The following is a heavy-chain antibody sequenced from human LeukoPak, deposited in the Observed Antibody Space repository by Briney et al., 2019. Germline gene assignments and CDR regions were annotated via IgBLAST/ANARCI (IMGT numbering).Heavy chain of an antibody. Sequence: GGSLRLSCAASGFTFSSYGMHWVRQAPGKGLEWVAFIRYDGSDKYYADSVKGRFTISRDSSKNTLYLQMNSLRAEDTAVYYCAKGQDHSGSYSDYWGQGTLVTVSS. CDR1: GFTFSSYG. D-gene: IGHD1-26*01. CDR3: AKGQDHSGSYSDY. CDR2: IRYDGSDK. V-gene: IGHV3-30*02. J-gene: IGHJ4*02.